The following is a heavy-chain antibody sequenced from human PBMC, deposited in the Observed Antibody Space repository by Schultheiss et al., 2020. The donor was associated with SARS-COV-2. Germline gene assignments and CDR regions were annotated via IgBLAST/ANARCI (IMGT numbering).Heavy chain of an antibody. CDR2: ISAYNGNT. CDR3: ARLAIVVPAAIEQWLGTYYYYYYMDV. J-gene: IGHJ6*03. V-gene: IGHV1-18*01. CDR1: GGTFSSYG. D-gene: IGHD2-2*01. Sequence: ASVKVSCKASGGTFSSYGISWVRQAPGQGLEWMGWISAYNGNTNYAQKLQGRVTMTTDTSTSTAYMELRSLRSDDTAVYYCARLAIVVPAAIEQWLGTYYYYYYMDVWGKGTTVTVSS.